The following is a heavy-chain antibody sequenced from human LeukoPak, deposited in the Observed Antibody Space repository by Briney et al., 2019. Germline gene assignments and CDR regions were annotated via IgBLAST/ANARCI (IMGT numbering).Heavy chain of an antibody. D-gene: IGHD2-2*02. CDR3: ARGGPDCSSTSCYKRSYYYYYMDV. Sequence: GASVKVSCKASGYTFTSYGISWVRQAPGQGPEWMGWISAYNGNTNYAQKLQGRVTMTTDTSTSTAYMELRSLRSDDTAVYYRARGGPDCSSTSCYKRSYYYYYMDVWGKGTTVTVSS. J-gene: IGHJ6*03. CDR1: GYTFTSYG. CDR2: ISAYNGNT. V-gene: IGHV1-18*01.